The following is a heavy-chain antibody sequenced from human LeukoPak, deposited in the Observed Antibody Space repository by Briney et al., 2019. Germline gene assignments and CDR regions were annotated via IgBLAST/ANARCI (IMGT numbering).Heavy chain of an antibody. CDR1: GYNFDSYL. CDR3: ARQSGYYAFDF. Sequence: GESLNISCEGSGYNFDSYLIAWVRQVPGKGLEWMGIMNPSDFDIRKSPSFQGQVTISVDQSISTAYLEWSSLKASDTAIYYCARQSGYYAFDFWGQGTLVTVSS. V-gene: IGHV5-51*01. D-gene: IGHD3-22*01. J-gene: IGHJ4*02. CDR2: MNPSDFDI.